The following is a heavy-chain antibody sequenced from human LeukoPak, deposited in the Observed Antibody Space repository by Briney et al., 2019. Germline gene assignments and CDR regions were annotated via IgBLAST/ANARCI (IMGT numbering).Heavy chain of an antibody. Sequence: SETLSLTCTVSGGSISSSYYYWGWIRQPPGKGLEWIGSIYSSGSTYYNPSLKSRVTISVDTSKNQFSLKLTSVTAADTAVYYCARGGRRITMSLGAFDIWGQGTMVTVSS. D-gene: IGHD3-22*01. V-gene: IGHV4-39*07. CDR1: GGSISSSYYY. J-gene: IGHJ3*02. CDR2: IYSSGST. CDR3: ARGGRRITMSLGAFDI.